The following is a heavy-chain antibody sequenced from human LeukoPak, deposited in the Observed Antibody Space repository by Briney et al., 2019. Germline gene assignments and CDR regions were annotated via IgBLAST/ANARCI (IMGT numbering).Heavy chain of an antibody. J-gene: IGHJ4*02. CDR1: GGSFSGYY. CDR3: ARQAPGYSYGYVY. V-gene: IGHV4-34*01. D-gene: IGHD5-18*01. Sequence: SETLSLTCAVYGGSFSGYYWSWIRQPPGKGLEWIGEINHSGSTNYNPSLKSRVTISVDTSKNQFSLKLSSVTAADTAVYYCARQAPGYSYGYVYWGQGTLVTVSS. CDR2: INHSGST.